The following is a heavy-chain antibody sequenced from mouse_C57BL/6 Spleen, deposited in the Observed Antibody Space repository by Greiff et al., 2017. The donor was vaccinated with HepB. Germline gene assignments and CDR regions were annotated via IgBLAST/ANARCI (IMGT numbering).Heavy chain of an antibody. D-gene: IGHD1-1*01. V-gene: IGHV5-16*01. CDR2: INYDGSST. Sequence: DVKLVESEGGLVQPGSSMKLSCTASGFTFSDYYMAWVRQVPEKGLEWVANINYDGSSTYYLDSLKSRFIISRDNAKNILYLQMSSLKSEDTATYYCAREPYYYSSSYWYFDVWGTGTTVTVSS. J-gene: IGHJ1*03. CDR1: GFTFSDYY. CDR3: AREPYYYSSSYWYFDV.